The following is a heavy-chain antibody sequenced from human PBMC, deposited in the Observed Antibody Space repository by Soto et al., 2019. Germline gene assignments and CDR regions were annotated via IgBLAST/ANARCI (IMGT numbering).Heavy chain of an antibody. CDR2: MNPSSGNI. Sequence: QGQLVQSGAEVKRPGASVMVSCKASGYSFTNYDINWVRQATGQGLEWLGWMNPSSGNIGYAQKFQGRVTMNRDTSISTAYMELSSLNSEDTAVYYCARQDTSMGGIDYWGQGTLVTVSS. D-gene: IGHD5-18*01. CDR3: ARQDTSMGGIDY. J-gene: IGHJ4*01. CDR1: GYSFTNYD. V-gene: IGHV1-8*01.